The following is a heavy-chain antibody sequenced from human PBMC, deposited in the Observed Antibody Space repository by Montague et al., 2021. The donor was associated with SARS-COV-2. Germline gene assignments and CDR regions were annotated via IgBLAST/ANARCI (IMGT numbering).Heavy chain of an antibody. J-gene: IGHJ6*02. CDR3: ARVYYDISAMDV. CDR1: GGSVSSDSYY. CDR2: FYYSGST. V-gene: IGHV4-61*01. Sequence: SETLSLTCTVSGGSVSSDSYYWSWLRQPPGKGLEWIGYFYYSGSTNYNPSLKSRVTISVDTSKNQFSLKLTSVTAADTAVYFCARVYYDISAMDVWGQGTTVTVSS. D-gene: IGHD3-9*01.